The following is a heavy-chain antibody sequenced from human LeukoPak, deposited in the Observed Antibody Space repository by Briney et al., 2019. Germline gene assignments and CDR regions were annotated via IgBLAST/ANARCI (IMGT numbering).Heavy chain of an antibody. Sequence: GGSLRLSCAASGFSFSTYGMSWVRQAPGKGLEWVAVISYDGSNKYYADSVKGRFTISRDNSKNTLYLQMNSLRAEDTAVYYCAKGPYCGGDCYWNYWYFDLWGRGTLVTVSS. J-gene: IGHJ2*01. CDR3: AKGPYCGGDCYWNYWYFDL. D-gene: IGHD2-21*02. V-gene: IGHV3-30*18. CDR1: GFSFSTYG. CDR2: ISYDGSNK.